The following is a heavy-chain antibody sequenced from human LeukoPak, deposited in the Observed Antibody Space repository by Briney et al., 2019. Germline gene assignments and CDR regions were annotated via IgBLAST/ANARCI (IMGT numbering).Heavy chain of an antibody. V-gene: IGHV3-30-3*01. CDR2: ISHNGSHK. Sequence: PGGSLRLSCAASGFSFSTYAMHWVRQAPGKGLEWVGVISHNGSHKYYAGSVKGRFTISRDNSKNTLYLQMNGLRTDDTSTYYCARRIVTPTTGALDIWGQGTRVTVSS. CDR3: ARRIVTPTTGALDI. D-gene: IGHD1-26*01. J-gene: IGHJ3*02. CDR1: GFSFSTYA.